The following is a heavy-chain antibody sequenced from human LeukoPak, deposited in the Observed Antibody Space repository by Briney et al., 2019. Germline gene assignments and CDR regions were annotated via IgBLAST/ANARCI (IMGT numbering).Heavy chain of an antibody. V-gene: IGHV4-4*02. CDR2: MYHIGST. Sequence: SETLSLTCAVSGGSISSSNWWSWVRQPPGKGLEWIGEMYHIGSTNYNPSLKSRVTISVDKSKNQFSLKLSSVTAADTVVYYCARDLYRYDSSGNHWFDPWGQGTLVTVSS. CDR3: ARDLYRYDSSGNHWFDP. J-gene: IGHJ5*02. D-gene: IGHD3-22*01. CDR1: GGSISSSNW.